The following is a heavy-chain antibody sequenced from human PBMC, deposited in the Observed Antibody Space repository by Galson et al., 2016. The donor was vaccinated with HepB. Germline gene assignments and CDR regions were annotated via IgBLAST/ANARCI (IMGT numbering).Heavy chain of an antibody. CDR2: ISSSSNYI. CDR1: GFTFTSYS. V-gene: IGHV3-21*01. J-gene: IGHJ3*02. CDR3: ARGQLGAFDI. Sequence: SLRLSCAASGFTFTSYSLNWVRQAPGKGLDWVASISSSSNYIYHADSVKGRFTISRDNAKNSLYLQMNSLRAEDTALYYCARGQLGAFDIWGQGTMVTVSS. D-gene: IGHD5-24*01.